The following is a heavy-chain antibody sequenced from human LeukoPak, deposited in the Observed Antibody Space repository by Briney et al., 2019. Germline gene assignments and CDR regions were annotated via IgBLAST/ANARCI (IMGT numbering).Heavy chain of an antibody. CDR1: GYSFTSYW. V-gene: IGHV5-51*01. D-gene: IGHD3-22*01. J-gene: IGHJ4*02. CDR3: ARAIRYYYDSSGYYQPFDY. CDR2: IYPGDSDT. Sequence: GQPLHISCNGSGYSFTSYWIGWVRPITRQGLDWMGIIYPGDSDTTYSPSFQGQVTISTDKSISTAYLQWSSLKASDIAMYYCARAIRYYYDSSGYYQPFDYWGQGTLVTVSS.